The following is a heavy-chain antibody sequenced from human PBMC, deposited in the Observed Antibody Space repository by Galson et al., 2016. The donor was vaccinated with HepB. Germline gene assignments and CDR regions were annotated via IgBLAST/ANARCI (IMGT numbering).Heavy chain of an antibody. CDR2: IKRDGNT. CDR3: SRNRFGDGGV. Sequence: ETLSLTCTVSGGSFSDHYWNWIRQSPGKGLEWIGEIKRDGNTNYNPSLKSRATISMDTSKNQFTLRLTSVTAADTAVYYCSRNRFGDGGVWGKGTTVTASS. V-gene: IGHV4-34*01. CDR1: GGSFSDHY. J-gene: IGHJ6*04. D-gene: IGHD3-10*01.